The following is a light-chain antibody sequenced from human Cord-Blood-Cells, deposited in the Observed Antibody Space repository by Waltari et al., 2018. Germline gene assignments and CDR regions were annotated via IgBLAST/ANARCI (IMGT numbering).Light chain of an antibody. CDR3: SSYTGSSTLTV. CDR2: DVS. Sequence: QSALTQPASVSGSPGQSLTISCTGTSNDVGGYNYVSWYQQHPGKAPKLMIDDVSNRPSGVSKRFSGSKSGNTASLTISGLQAEDEADYYCSSYTGSSTLTVFGGGTKLTVL. CDR1: SNDVGGYNY. J-gene: IGLJ3*02. V-gene: IGLV2-14*01.